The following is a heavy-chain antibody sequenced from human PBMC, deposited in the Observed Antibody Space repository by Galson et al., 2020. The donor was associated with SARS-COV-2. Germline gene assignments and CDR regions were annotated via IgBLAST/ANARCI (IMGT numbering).Heavy chain of an antibody. Sequence: GGSLRLSCAASGFNFDDYAMHWVRQVPGRGLEWVSGISWNSNSLGYADSVKGRFTISRDNAKNSLFLQMNSLKTEDTALYYCAKEVRGAYYYHYYGMDGWGQGTAVTVSS. CDR3: AKEVRGAYYYHYYGMDG. V-gene: IGHV3-9*01. CDR1: GFNFDDYA. D-gene: IGHD2-2*01. J-gene: IGHJ6*02. CDR2: ISWNSNSL.